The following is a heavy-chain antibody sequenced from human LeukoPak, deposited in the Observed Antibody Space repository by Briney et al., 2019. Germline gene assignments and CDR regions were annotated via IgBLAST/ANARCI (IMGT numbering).Heavy chain of an antibody. CDR2: IRYDGSNK. CDR3: AKAPQKFWSGYPYYYYYMDV. Sequence: GGSLRLSGAASGFTFSSYGMHWVRQAPGKGLEWVAFIRYDGSNKYYADSVKGRFTISRDNSKNTLYLQMNSLRAEDTAVYYCAKAPQKFWSGYPYYYYYMDVWGKGTTVTVSS. CDR1: GFTFSSYG. D-gene: IGHD3-3*01. V-gene: IGHV3-30*02. J-gene: IGHJ6*03.